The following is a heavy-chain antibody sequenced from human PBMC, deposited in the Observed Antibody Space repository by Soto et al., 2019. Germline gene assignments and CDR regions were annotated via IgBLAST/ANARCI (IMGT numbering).Heavy chain of an antibody. CDR2: IKGDGSNT. Sequence: GGSLRLSCAASGYTFNLYWMYWVRQAPGKGPVWVSSIKGDGSNTTYADSVKGRFTISRDNAKNTLYLQLNSLRAEDTAIYFCVRGDSRSGWRPFDYWGQGTPVTVSS. CDR3: VRGDSRSGWRPFDY. CDR1: GYTFNLYW. D-gene: IGHD6-19*01. J-gene: IGHJ4*02. V-gene: IGHV3-74*03.